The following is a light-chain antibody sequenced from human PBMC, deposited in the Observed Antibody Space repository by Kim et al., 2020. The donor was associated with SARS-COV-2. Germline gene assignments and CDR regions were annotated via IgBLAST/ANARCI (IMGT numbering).Light chain of an antibody. CDR3: QSYDSSLSGWV. V-gene: IGLV1-40*01. J-gene: IGLJ3*02. CDR1: SSNSGAGYD. Sequence: QRVTISGTGSSSNSGAGYDVHWYQQLPGTAPKLLIYGNSNRPSGVPDRFSGSKSGTSASLAITGLQAEDEADYYCQSYDSSLSGWVFGGGTQLTVL. CDR2: GNS.